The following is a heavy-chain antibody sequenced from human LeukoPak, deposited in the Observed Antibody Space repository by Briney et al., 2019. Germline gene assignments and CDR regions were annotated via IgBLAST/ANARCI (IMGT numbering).Heavy chain of an antibody. Sequence: PSQTLSLTCTVSGGSISSGSYYWSWIRQPAGKGLEWIGRIYTSGSTNYNPSLKSRVTISVDTSKNQFSLKLSSVTAADTAVYYCATFGGSRYYFDYWGQGILVTVSS. CDR3: ATFGGSRYYFDY. J-gene: IGHJ4*02. CDR1: GGSISSGSYY. D-gene: IGHD3-10*01. CDR2: IYTSGST. V-gene: IGHV4-61*02.